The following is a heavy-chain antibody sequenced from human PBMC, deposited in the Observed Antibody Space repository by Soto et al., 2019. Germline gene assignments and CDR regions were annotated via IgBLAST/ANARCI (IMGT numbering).Heavy chain of an antibody. CDR2: IYYSGST. CDR1: GGSISSSSYY. J-gene: IGHJ4*02. Sequence: PSETLSLTCTVFGGSISSSSYYWGWIRQPPGKGLEWIGSIYYSGSTYYNPSLKSRVTISVDTSKNQFSLKLSSLRGDDTAMYYCVKDVVFWPWGQGTLVTVSS. CDR3: VKDVVFWP. V-gene: IGHV4-39*02. D-gene: IGHD2-15*01.